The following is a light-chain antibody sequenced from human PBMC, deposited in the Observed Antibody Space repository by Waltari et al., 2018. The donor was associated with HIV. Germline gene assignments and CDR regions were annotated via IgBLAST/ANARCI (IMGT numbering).Light chain of an antibody. V-gene: IGLV3-19*01. J-gene: IGLJ1*01. CDR2: GVN. CDR1: SLRRFF. Sequence: SSELTQDPVVSVALGQTLKIRCQGDSLRRFFANWYQHRPAKAPVLVVYGVNLRPSGLPDRFSAANTGNASSLFISSARAVDEDEYFCHSRDTAGDHYVFGGGTRVIVL. CDR3: HSRDTAGDHYV.